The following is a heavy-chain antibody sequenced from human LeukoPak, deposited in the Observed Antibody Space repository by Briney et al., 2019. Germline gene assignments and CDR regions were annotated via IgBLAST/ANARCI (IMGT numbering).Heavy chain of an antibody. V-gene: IGHV3-11*01. D-gene: IGHD2-2*01. CDR2: ISSSGSTI. CDR1: GFTFSDYY. J-gene: IGHJ3*02. CDR3: AREGGDCSSTTCDNDAFDI. Sequence: GGSLRLSCAASGFTFSDYYMSWIRQAPGKGLAWVSYISSSGSTIYYADSVKGRFTISRDNAKNSLYLQMNSLRPGDTAVYYCAREGGDCSSTTCDNDAFDIWGQGTVVTVSS.